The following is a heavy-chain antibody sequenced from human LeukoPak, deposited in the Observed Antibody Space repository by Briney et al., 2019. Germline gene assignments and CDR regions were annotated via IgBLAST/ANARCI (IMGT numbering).Heavy chain of an antibody. D-gene: IGHD3-3*01. J-gene: IGHJ4*02. CDR1: GDSINSDDYS. Sequence: PSQTLSLTCEVSGDSINSDDYSWNWIRQPPGKGLEWIGSIYDGGNTYYNPSLKSPITISVDRSKNQFSLKLSSVTAADTAVYYCARHHSFTIFGVAINDWGQGTLVTVSS. CDR2: IYDGGNT. CDR3: ARHHSFTIFGVAIND. V-gene: IGHV4-30-2*01.